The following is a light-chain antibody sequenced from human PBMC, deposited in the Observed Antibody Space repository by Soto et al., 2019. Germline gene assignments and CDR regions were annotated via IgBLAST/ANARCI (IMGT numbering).Light chain of an antibody. CDR3: SSYTSSSTLVV. J-gene: IGLJ2*01. CDR1: SSDVGGYNY. CDR2: DVS. Sequence: ALTQPASVSGSPGQSITISCTGTSSDVGGYNYVSWYQQHPGKAPKLMIYDVSNRPSGVSNRFSDSKSGNTASLTISGLQAEDEADYYCSSYTSSSTLVVFGGGTKLTVL. V-gene: IGLV2-14*01.